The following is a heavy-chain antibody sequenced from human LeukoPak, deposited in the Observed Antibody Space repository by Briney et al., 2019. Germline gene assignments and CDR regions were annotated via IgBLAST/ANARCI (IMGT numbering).Heavy chain of an antibody. Sequence: QPGGSLRLSCAASGFTFSSYAMNWVRQAPGKGLEWVAVISYDGSNKYYADSVKGRFTISRDNSKNTLYLQMNSLRAEDTAVYYCARDLWPFNSGWSGHYWGQGTLVTVSS. D-gene: IGHD6-19*01. V-gene: IGHV3-30-3*01. CDR1: GFTFSSYA. J-gene: IGHJ4*02. CDR3: ARDLWPFNSGWSGHY. CDR2: ISYDGSNK.